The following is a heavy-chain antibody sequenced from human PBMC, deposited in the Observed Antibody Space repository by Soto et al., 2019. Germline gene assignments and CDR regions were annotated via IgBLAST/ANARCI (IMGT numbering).Heavy chain of an antibody. J-gene: IGHJ4*02. CDR2: IYYSGAT. CDR3: ATTNWAYSYDPSY. Sequence: QVQLQESGPGLVKPSETLSLTCSVSGDSINSGGHFWTWIRQKSGKGLEWIGYIYYSGATYYNPSLKTRAYISIDKSKSHFSLRLNSVTAADTAVYYCATTNWAYSYDPSYWVQGPLVTVSS. D-gene: IGHD3-22*01. CDR1: GDSINSGGHF. V-gene: IGHV4-31*03.